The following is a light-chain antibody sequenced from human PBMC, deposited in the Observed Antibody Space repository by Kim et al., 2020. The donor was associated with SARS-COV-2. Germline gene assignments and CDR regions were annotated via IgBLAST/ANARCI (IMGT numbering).Light chain of an antibody. CDR3: QQYGSSPT. J-gene: IGKJ1*01. CDR1: QSVTSNY. CDR2: AAS. V-gene: IGKV3-20*01. Sequence: LSPGERATLSCRASQSVTSNYLAWYQQKPGQAPRLLIYAASSRATGIPDRFSGSGSETDFTLTISRLEPEDFAVYYCQQYGSSPTFGQRTKVDIK.